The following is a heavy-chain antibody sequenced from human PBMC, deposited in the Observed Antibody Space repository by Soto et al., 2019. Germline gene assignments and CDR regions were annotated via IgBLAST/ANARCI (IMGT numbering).Heavy chain of an antibody. D-gene: IGHD3-22*01. J-gene: IGHJ4*02. Sequence: VAVISYDGSNKYYADSVKGRFTISRDNSKNTLYLQMNSLRAEDTAVYYCARWYYDSSGYLVFDYWGQGTLVTVSS. CDR3: ARWYYDSSGYLVFDY. CDR2: ISYDGSNK. V-gene: IGHV3-30-3*01.